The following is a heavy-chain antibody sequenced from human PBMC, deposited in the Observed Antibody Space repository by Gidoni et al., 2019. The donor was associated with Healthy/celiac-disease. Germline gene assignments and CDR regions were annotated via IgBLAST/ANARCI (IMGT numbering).Heavy chain of an antibody. J-gene: IGHJ4*02. V-gene: IGHV3-30*18. Sequence: QVQLVESGGGVVQPGRSLRLSCAASGFPFSSYGMHWVRQAPGKGLGWVAVISYDGSNKYYAASVKGRFTISRDNSKNTLYLQMNSLRAEDTAVYYCAKDGESYSSGSPPDYWGQGTLVTVSS. CDR1: GFPFSSYG. D-gene: IGHD6-19*01. CDR3: AKDGESYSSGSPPDY. CDR2: ISYDGSNK.